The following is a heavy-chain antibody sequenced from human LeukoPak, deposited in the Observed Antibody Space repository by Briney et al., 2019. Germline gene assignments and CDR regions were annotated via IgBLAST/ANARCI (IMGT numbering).Heavy chain of an antibody. D-gene: IGHD3-22*01. CDR1: GFTFRSYS. V-gene: IGHV3-48*01. CDR3: ARDLHFDYESSHAFDI. Sequence: GGSLRLSCAAFGFTFRSYSMSWVRQAPGKGLEWVSYISSGSNTMFYADSMKGRFTISRDNANNSLFLQMNILRAEDTAVYYCARDLHFDYESSHAFDIWGQGTMVTVSS. J-gene: IGHJ3*02. CDR2: ISSGSNTM.